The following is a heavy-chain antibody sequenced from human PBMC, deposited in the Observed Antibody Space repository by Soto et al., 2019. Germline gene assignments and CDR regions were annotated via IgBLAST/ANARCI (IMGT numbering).Heavy chain of an antibody. CDR3: ARLSEPLRGTSYDFWSGYSLFDY. D-gene: IGHD3-3*01. J-gene: IGHJ4*02. CDR2: IYHSGST. V-gene: IGHV4-38-2*01. Sequence: QVQLQESGPGLVKPSETLSLTCAVSGYSISSGYYWGWIRQPPGKGLEWIGSIYHSGSTYYNPSLKSRVTISVDTSKNQFSLKLSSVTAADTAVYYCARLSEPLRGTSYDFWSGYSLFDYWGQGTLVTVSS. CDR1: GYSISSGYY.